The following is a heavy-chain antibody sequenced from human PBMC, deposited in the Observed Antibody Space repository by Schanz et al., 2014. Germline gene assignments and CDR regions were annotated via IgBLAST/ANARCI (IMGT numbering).Heavy chain of an antibody. J-gene: IGHJ4*02. CDR3: AKGKSEVRGIILDY. CDR1: GFNFRNYW. V-gene: IGHV3-23*04. D-gene: IGHD3-10*01. Sequence: EGQLVESGGGLVQPGGSLRLSCVVSGFNFRNYWMSWVRQAPGKGLEWVATISGSSENTYYADSVKGRVTISRDNSRNTLFLQMRNLRADDTALYYCAKGKSEVRGIILDYWGQGTMVVVSS. CDR2: ISGSSENT.